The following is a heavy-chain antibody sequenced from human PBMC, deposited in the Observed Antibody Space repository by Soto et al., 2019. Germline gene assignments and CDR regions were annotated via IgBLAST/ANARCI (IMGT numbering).Heavy chain of an antibody. CDR2: IYPGDSDT. D-gene: IGHD6-6*01. CDR3: ARQLNPGGVAAPEYYSYYGMDV. V-gene: IGHV5-51*01. CDR1: GYSFTSYW. Sequence: GESLKISCKGSGYSFTSYWIGWVRQMPGKGLEWMGIIYPGDSDTRYSPSFQGQVTISADKSISTAYLQWSSLKASDTAMYYCARQLNPGGVAAPEYYSYYGMDVWGQGTTVTVSS. J-gene: IGHJ6*02.